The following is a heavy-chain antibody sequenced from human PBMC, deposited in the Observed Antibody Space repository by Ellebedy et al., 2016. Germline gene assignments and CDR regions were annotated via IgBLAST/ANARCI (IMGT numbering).Heavy chain of an antibody. V-gene: IGHV4-59*01. D-gene: IGHD3-22*01. Sequence: SETLSLXXIVSGGSISSYYWSWIRQPPGKGLEWIGYIYYSGSTNYNPSLKSRVTISVDTSKNQFSLKLSSVTAADTAVYYCATALNYYDSSGSPLQAFDIWGQGTMVTVSS. CDR2: IYYSGST. CDR1: GGSISSYY. CDR3: ATALNYYDSSGSPLQAFDI. J-gene: IGHJ3*02.